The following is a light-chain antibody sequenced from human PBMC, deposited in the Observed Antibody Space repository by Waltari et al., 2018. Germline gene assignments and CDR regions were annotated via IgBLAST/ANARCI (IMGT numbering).Light chain of an antibody. CDR1: SRYIGGFHS. Sequence: QSALTQPASVSGSPRQSLTIPCTGTSRYIGGFHSFFWYQQPSGKAPRLIIFGVSDRPSGVSNRFSGSKSGNTASLTISGLQAEDEADYYCSSFTRAKTWVFGGGTKVTVL. J-gene: IGLJ3*02. CDR2: GVS. V-gene: IGLV2-14*03. CDR3: SSFTRAKTWV.